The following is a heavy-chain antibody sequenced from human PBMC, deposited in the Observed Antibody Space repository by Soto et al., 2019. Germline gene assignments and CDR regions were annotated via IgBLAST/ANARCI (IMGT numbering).Heavy chain of an antibody. CDR3: TKGTMIRGASPFDY. CDR2: TSGSGDFI. CDR1: GFTFSSYA. Sequence: GGSLRLSCAVSGFTFSSYAMSWVRQAPGKGLEWVSATSGSGDFIYYADSVKGRFTISRDNSKNTLYLQMNNLRAEDTAVYYCTKGTMIRGASPFDYWGQGTLVTVSS. J-gene: IGHJ4*02. V-gene: IGHV3-23*01. D-gene: IGHD3-10*01.